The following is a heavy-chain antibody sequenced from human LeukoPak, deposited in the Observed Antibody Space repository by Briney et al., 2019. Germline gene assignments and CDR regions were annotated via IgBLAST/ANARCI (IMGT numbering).Heavy chain of an antibody. CDR3: AKDKRELPNDAFDI. D-gene: IGHD1-26*01. J-gene: IGHJ3*02. V-gene: IGHV3-23*01. Sequence: GGSQRLSCAASGFTFSSYAMTWVRQAPGKGLEWVSSISGSGDSTYYADSVKGRFTISRDNSKNTLYLQMNSLRAEDTAVYYCAKDKRELPNDAFDIWGQGTMVTVSS. CDR2: ISGSGDST. CDR1: GFTFSSYA.